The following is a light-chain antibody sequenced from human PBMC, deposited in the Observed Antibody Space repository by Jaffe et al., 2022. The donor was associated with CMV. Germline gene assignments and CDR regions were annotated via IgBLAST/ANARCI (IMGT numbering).Light chain of an antibody. V-gene: IGKV1-27*01. CDR2: TAS. CDR1: QGISNY. CDR3: QKYDSAPWT. J-gene: IGKJ1*01. Sequence: DIQMTQSPSSLSASVGDRVTITCRASQGISNYLAWFQQKPGKVPRLLIYTASTLQSGVPSRFSGSGSGTDFTLTISSLQSEDGATYYCQKYDSAPWTFGPGTRVEIK.